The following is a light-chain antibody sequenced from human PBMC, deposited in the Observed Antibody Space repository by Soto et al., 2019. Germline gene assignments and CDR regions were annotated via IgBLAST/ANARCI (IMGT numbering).Light chain of an antibody. J-gene: IGLJ1*01. Sequence: QSVLTQPPSVSGAPGQRVTVSCTGSSSNIGAGFDVHWYQQLPGTAPKLLIYGNTNRPSGVPDRFSGSKSGTSASLAITGLQAGDEADYYCHSYDSSLSGSYVFGTGTKLTVL. CDR3: HSYDSSLSGSYV. CDR2: GNT. CDR1: SSNIGAGFD. V-gene: IGLV1-40*01.